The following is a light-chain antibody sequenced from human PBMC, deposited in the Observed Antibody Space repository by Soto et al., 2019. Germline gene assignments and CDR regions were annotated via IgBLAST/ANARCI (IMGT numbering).Light chain of an antibody. CDR2: DVS. Sequence: QSALTQPASVSGSPGQSITISCTGTSSDVGGYNYVCWYQQHPGKAPKLVISDVSNRPSGVSDRFSGSKSGNTASLSISGLQAEDEADYYCSSYTSSSSYVFGTGTKATVL. V-gene: IGLV2-14*01. CDR1: SSDVGGYNY. J-gene: IGLJ1*01. CDR3: SSYTSSSSYV.